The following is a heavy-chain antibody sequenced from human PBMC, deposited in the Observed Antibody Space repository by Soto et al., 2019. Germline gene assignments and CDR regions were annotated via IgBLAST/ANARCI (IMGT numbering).Heavy chain of an antibody. D-gene: IGHD4-17*01. CDR1: GFTFRDYY. V-gene: IGHV3-11*06. CDR2: ISSTGSYA. J-gene: IGHJ6*02. CDR3: ARDGTTGTANFHYAMDV. Sequence: PGGSLRLSCAASGFTFRDYYMSWIRQAPGKGLEWVSYISSTGSYAKYADSVKGRFTISRDNAKNSLYLQMDSLRAEDTAVYYCARDGTTGTANFHYAMDVWGQGTTVTVSS.